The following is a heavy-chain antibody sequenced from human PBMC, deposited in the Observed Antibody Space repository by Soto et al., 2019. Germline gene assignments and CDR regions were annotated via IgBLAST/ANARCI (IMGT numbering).Heavy chain of an antibody. CDR2: IWYDGSNK. V-gene: IGHV3-33*01. D-gene: IGHD2-2*01. Sequence: PGGSLRLSCAASGFTFSSYGMHWVRQAPGKGLEWVAVIWYDGSNKYYADSVKGRFTISRDNSKNTLYLQMNSLRAEDTAVYYCARDEDERYQPRYGMDVWGQGTTVTVSS. J-gene: IGHJ6*02. CDR3: ARDEDERYQPRYGMDV. CDR1: GFTFSSYG.